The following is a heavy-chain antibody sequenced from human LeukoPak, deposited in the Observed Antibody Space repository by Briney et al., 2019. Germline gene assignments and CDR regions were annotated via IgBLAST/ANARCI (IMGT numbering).Heavy chain of an antibody. Sequence: GGSLRLSCTASGFTFGDYAMSWVRQAPGRGREWVGFIRSKTYGGTTEYAASVKGRFTISRDDSKSIAYLQMNSLKTEDTAVYYCTREPIQLWVDYGMDVWGRGTTVTVSS. CDR2: IRSKTYGGTT. J-gene: IGHJ6*02. CDR1: GFTFGDYA. CDR3: TREPIQLWVDYGMDV. D-gene: IGHD5-18*01. V-gene: IGHV3-49*04.